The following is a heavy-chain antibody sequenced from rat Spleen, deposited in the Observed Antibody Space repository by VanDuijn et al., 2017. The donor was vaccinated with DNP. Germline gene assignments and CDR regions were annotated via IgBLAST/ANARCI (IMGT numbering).Heavy chain of an antibody. CDR1: GFTFSDYN. CDR2: ISYEGSST. Sequence: EVQLVESDGGLVQPGRSLKLSCAASGFTFSDYNMAWVRQAPKKGLEWVATISYEGSSTYYPDSVKGRFTISRDNAKSTLYLQMDSLRSEDTATYYCTTDPGTLFDYWGQGVMVTVSS. D-gene: IGHD1-4*01. CDR3: TTDPGTLFDY. J-gene: IGHJ2*01. V-gene: IGHV5-7*01.